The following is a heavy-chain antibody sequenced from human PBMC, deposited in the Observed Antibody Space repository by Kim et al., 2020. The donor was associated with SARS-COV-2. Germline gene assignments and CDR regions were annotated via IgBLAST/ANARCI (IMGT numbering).Heavy chain of an antibody. V-gene: IGHV3-23*01. CDR3: AKDPRYCSSGSCYIGAAFDS. CDR2: ISHSGDTT. CDR1: GFTFSTYA. D-gene: IGHD2-15*01. J-gene: IGHJ3*02. Sequence: GGSLRLSCTASGFTFSTYAMSWVRQAPGKGLEWVSAISHSGDTTYYADSVKGRFTISRDNSKNTLYLQMNSLRAEDTAGYYCAKDPRYCSSGSCYIGAAFDSGEEGTTVSLSS.